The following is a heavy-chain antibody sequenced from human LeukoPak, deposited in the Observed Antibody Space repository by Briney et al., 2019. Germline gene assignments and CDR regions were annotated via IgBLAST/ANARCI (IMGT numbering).Heavy chain of an antibody. J-gene: IGHJ4*02. CDR2: IGIRGDT. CDR1: GFTFIDYD. V-gene: IGHV3-13*01. CDR3: ARGGIQVSGIDEFDY. D-gene: IGHD6-19*01. Sequence: GGSLRLSCAASGFTFIDYDMHWVRQVIGKGLEWVSAIGIRGDTHYPGSVKGRFTISRENAESSLYLQMNSLRAEDTAVYYCARGGIQVSGIDEFDYWGQGTLVTVSS.